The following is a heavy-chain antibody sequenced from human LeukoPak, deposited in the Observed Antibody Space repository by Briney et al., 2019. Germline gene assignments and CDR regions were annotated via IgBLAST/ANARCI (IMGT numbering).Heavy chain of an antibody. Sequence: SQTLSLTCTVSGGSISSGGYYWSWIRQPPGKGLEWIGYIYTSGSTNYNPSLKSRVTISVDTSKNQFSLKLSSVTAADTAVYYCARFRNGYFDYWGQGTLVTVSS. CDR1: GGSISSGGYY. CDR2: IYTSGST. J-gene: IGHJ4*02. D-gene: IGHD2/OR15-2a*01. V-gene: IGHV4-61*09. CDR3: ARFRNGYFDY.